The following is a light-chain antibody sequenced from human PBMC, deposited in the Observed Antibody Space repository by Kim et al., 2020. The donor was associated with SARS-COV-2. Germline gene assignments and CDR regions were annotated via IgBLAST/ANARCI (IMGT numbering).Light chain of an antibody. CDR1: HSISSW. CDR3: QQYNSYRT. Sequence: SASVGVRVTITCRASHSISSWLAWYQQKPGKAPKLLIYKASSLESGVPSRFSGSGSGTEFTLTISSLQPDDFATYYCQQYNSYRTFGQGTKVDIK. CDR2: KAS. V-gene: IGKV1-5*03. J-gene: IGKJ1*01.